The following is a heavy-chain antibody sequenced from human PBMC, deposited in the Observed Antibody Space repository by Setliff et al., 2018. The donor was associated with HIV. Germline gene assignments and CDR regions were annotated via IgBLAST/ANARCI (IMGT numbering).Heavy chain of an antibody. Sequence: SVKVSCKASGGTFSSYPISWVRQAPGQGLEWMGGIIPTFGTTHYAQKFQGRVTVTADESTSTAYMQLSSLRSDDTAVYYCARGRNYDSSGYGDYYYYMDVWGKGTTVTVSS. V-gene: IGHV1-69*13. CDR2: IIPTFGTT. CDR1: GGTFSSYP. D-gene: IGHD3-22*01. CDR3: ARGRNYDSSGYGDYYYYMDV. J-gene: IGHJ6*03.